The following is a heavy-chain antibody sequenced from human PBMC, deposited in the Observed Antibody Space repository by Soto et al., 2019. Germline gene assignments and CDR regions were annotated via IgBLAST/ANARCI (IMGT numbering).Heavy chain of an antibody. D-gene: IGHD1-1*01. CDR1: GYTFTRYG. V-gene: IGHV1-18*01. CDR3: ARGRYGDY. CDR2: ISAHNGNT. Sequence: QVDLVQSGAEVKKPGASVKVSCKGSGYTFTRYGITWVRQAPGQGLEWMGWISAHNGNTNYAQKLQGRVTVTRDTSTSTAYRELRSLRSDDTAVYYCARGRYGDYWGQGVLVTVSS. J-gene: IGHJ4*02.